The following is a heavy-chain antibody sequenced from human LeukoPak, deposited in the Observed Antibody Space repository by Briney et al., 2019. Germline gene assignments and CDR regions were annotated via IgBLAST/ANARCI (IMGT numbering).Heavy chain of an antibody. Sequence: SETLSLTCAVSGGSISSVNWWSWVRQPPGKGLEWIGEIYHSGNANYNPSLKSRVTISVDKSKNQFSLKLSSVTAADTAVYYCARQPYYDILTGYYNDGYWGQGTLVTVSS. CDR2: IYHSGNA. CDR3: ARQPYYDILTGYYNDGY. V-gene: IGHV4-4*02. J-gene: IGHJ4*02. CDR1: GGSISSVNW. D-gene: IGHD3-9*01.